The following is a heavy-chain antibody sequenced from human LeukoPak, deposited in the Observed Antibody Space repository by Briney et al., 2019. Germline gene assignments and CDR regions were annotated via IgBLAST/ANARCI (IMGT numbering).Heavy chain of an antibody. CDR2: ISRTGEIT. D-gene: IGHD2-2*01. CDR1: GFSFSDYA. V-gene: IGHV3-23*01. J-gene: IGHJ6*02. Sequence: GGSRRLSWAASGFSFSDYAMTWVRQAPGKGLEWVSAISRTGEITYYADSVKGRFIIARDNSKNTLFLQMNSLREGDTGVYSCARYCITSSSSCSVSSFSGMDVWGQGITVTVSS. CDR3: ARYCITSSSSCSVSSFSGMDV.